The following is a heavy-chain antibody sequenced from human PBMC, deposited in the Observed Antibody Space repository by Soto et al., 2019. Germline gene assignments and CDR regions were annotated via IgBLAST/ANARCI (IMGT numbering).Heavy chain of an antibody. Sequence: EVQLLESGGGLVQPGGSLRLSCAASGFTFSNYAMSWVRQAPGKGLGWVSAISGSGGSTYYADSVKGWFTISRDNSKNSLYLQMSSLRAEDTAVYYCAKGATGYYNYGMDVWGQGTTVTVSS. CDR2: ISGSGGST. J-gene: IGHJ6*02. V-gene: IGHV3-23*01. CDR3: AKGATGYYNYGMDV. CDR1: GFTFSNYA.